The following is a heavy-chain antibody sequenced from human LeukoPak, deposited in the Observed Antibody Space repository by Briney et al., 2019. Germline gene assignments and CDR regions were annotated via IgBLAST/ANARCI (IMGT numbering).Heavy chain of an antibody. V-gene: IGHV4-30-2*01. J-gene: IGHJ4*02. CDR2: IYHSGST. CDR3: ARAITGWLDY. D-gene: IGHD6-19*01. Sequence: SQTLSLTCTVSTGSIITTGYYWTWLRQPPGKGLEYIGYIYHSGSTYYNPSLRSRVTISVDRSKNQFSLNLSSVTAADTAVYYCARAITGWLDYWGQGTLVTVSS. CDR1: TGSIITTGYY.